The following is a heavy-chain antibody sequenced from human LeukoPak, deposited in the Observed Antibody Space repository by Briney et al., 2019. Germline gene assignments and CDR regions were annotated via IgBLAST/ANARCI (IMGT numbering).Heavy chain of an antibody. Sequence: GGSLRLSCAASGFTFSSYSMNWVHQAPGKGLEWVSSISSSSSYIYYADSVKGRFTISRDNAKNSLYLQMNSLRAEDTAVYYCAGALAYCGGDCYDWGQGTLVTVSS. D-gene: IGHD2-21*02. J-gene: IGHJ4*02. CDR3: AGALAYCGGDCYD. CDR1: GFTFSSYS. V-gene: IGHV3-21*01. CDR2: ISSSSSYI.